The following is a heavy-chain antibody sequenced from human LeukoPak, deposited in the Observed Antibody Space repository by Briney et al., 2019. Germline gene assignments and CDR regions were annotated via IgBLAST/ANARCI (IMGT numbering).Heavy chain of an antibody. CDR3: ARSLLRYFDWAAKDHDAFDI. D-gene: IGHD3-9*01. CDR1: GGSISSGGYY. V-gene: IGHV4-31*03. J-gene: IGHJ3*02. Sequence: PSQTLSLTCTVSGGSISSGGYYWSWIRQHPGKGLEWIGYIYYSGSTYYNPSLKSRVTISVDTSKDQFSLKLSSVTAADTAVYYCARSLLRYFDWAAKDHDAFDIWGQGTMVTVSS. CDR2: IYYSGST.